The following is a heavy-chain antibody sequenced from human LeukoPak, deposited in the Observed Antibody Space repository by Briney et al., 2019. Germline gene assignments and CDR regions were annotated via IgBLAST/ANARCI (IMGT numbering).Heavy chain of an antibody. CDR2: ISSSSSTI. J-gene: IGHJ4*02. D-gene: IGHD4-17*01. CDR3: ARGDDYGDFSYDY. CDR1: GFTFSRYS. Sequence: GGSLRLSCAASGFTFSRYSMNWVRQAPGKGLEWVSYISSSSSTIYYADSVKGRFTISRDNAKNSLYLQMNSLRAEDTAVYYCARGDDYGDFSYDYWGQGTLVTVSS. V-gene: IGHV3-48*04.